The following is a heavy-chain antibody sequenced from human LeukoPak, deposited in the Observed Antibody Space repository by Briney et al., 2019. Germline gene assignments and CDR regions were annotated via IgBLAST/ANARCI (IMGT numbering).Heavy chain of an antibody. CDR2: ISRSSSTI. D-gene: IGHD6-6*01. CDR1: GFTFSDYY. J-gene: IGHJ4*02. Sequence: GGSLRLSCAASGFTFSDYYMSWIRQALGKGLEWVSYISRSSSTIYYADSVKGRFTISRDNAKNSLYLQMSSLRAEDTAVYYCAKAPYSSSCSDYWGQGTLVTVSS. CDR3: AKAPYSSSCSDY. V-gene: IGHV3-11*04.